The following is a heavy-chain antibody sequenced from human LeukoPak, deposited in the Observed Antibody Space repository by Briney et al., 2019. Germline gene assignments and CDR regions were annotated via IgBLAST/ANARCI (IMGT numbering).Heavy chain of an antibody. CDR2: ISSSSSYI. D-gene: IGHD2-2*01. CDR3: AGPMGPAAIFGFDY. Sequence: GGSLRLSCAASGFTFSGSAMHWVRQAPGKGLEWASSISSSSSYIYYADSVKGRFTISRDNAKKSLYLQMNSLRAEDTAVYYCAGPMGPAAIFGFDYWGQGTLVTVSS. J-gene: IGHJ4*02. V-gene: IGHV3-21*01. CDR1: GFTFSGSA.